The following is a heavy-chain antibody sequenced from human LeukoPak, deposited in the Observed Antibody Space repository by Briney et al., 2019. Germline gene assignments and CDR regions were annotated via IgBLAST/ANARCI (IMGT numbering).Heavy chain of an antibody. J-gene: IGHJ6*02. CDR2: ISGSGGSK. CDR1: GFTFNNYA. CDR3: AKLTSASGAYGVDV. V-gene: IGHV3-23*01. Sequence: TGGSLRLSCAASGFTFNNYAMNWVRQAPGKGLEWVSTISGSGGSKHYADSVEGRFTISRDNSKNTVYLQMNSLRAEDTAIYYCAKLTSASGAYGVDVWGQGTTVTVSS. D-gene: IGHD3-10*01.